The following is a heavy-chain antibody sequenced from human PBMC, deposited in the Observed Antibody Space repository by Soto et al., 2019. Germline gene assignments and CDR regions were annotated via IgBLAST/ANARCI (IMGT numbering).Heavy chain of an antibody. Sequence: QVQLVESGGGVVQPGRSLRLSCGVSGFTNYGMHWVRQAPGKGLEWLALISYDGSDKYYADSVKGRCTISRDNSKNTLYLQMNSLRPEDTAVYYCVRDHYCSGGSCHSDDQWFDPWGQGTLVTVSS. CDR1: GFTNYG. CDR3: VRDHYCSGGSCHSDDQWFDP. D-gene: IGHD2-15*01. V-gene: IGHV3-30*03. CDR2: ISYDGSDK. J-gene: IGHJ5*02.